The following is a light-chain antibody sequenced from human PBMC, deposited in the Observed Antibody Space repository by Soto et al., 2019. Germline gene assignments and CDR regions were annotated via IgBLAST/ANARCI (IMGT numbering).Light chain of an antibody. V-gene: IGLV2-14*01. CDR2: EVL. Sequence: QSVLTQPASVSGSRGQSITISCTGSPSDIGAYDFVSWFQQRPGRAPKLIIYEVLNRPSGVSDRYSGSKSVNTASLTISGLQADDEADYYCCSYTSSPYLFGSGTKAPS. CDR3: CSYTSSPYL. J-gene: IGLJ1*01. CDR1: PSDIGAYDF.